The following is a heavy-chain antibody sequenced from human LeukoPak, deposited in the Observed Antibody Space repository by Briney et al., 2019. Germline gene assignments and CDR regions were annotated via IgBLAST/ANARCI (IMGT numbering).Heavy chain of an antibody. V-gene: IGHV3-48*04. CDR3: ARLQLERRNYYYYMDV. D-gene: IGHD1-1*01. Sequence: GGTLRLSCAASGFTFSLYGMSWVRQAPGKGLEWVSYISSSGSTIYYADSVKGRFTISRDNAKNSLYLQMNSLRAEDTAVYYCARLQLERRNYYYYMDVWGKGTTVTISS. J-gene: IGHJ6*03. CDR1: GFTFSLYG. CDR2: ISSSGSTI.